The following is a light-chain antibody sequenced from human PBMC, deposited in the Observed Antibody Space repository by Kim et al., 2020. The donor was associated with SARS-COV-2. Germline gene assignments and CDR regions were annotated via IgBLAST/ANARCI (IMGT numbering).Light chain of an antibody. Sequence: ASVGERVNIACRESQGISKSLAWFQQKPGKAPKVLIYAASTLQAGVPSRFSGSGSGTDFTLTISSLQPEDVATYYCKKYNAAPWSFGQGTKVQIK. V-gene: IGKV1-27*01. J-gene: IGKJ1*01. CDR3: KKYNAAPWS. CDR2: AAS. CDR1: QGISKS.